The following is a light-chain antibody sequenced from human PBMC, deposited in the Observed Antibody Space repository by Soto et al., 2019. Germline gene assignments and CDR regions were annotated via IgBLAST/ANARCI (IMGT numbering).Light chain of an antibody. J-gene: IGKJ1*01. CDR3: QQYGSSGT. CDR2: ASS. V-gene: IGKV3-20*01. Sequence: EIVLTQSPFTLSLCPGDRATLSCRASQTVRNNYLAWYQQKPGQAPRLLIYASSNRATGIPDRFSGSASGADFTLTISRLEPEDFAVYYCQQYGSSGTFGQGTKVDIK. CDR1: QTVRNNY.